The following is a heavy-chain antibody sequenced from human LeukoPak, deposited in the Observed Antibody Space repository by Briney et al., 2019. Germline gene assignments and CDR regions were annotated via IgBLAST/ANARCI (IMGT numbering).Heavy chain of an antibody. CDR1: GYIFTSYD. V-gene: IGHV1-8*01. Sequence: GASVKVSCKTSGYIFTSYDINWVRQATGQGLEWMGRRNPNSGDTGYAQKFQGRVTLTTDTSISTAYMELTSLTSEDTAMYYCTRARGIAAAGRGWFDPWGHGTLVTVSS. CDR3: TRARGIAAAGRGWFDP. CDR2: RNPNSGDT. J-gene: IGHJ5*02. D-gene: IGHD6-13*01.